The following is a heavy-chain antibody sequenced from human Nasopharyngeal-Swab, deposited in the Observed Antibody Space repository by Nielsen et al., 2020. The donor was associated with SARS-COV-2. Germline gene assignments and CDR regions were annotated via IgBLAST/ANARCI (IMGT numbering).Heavy chain of an antibody. D-gene: IGHD3-3*01. CDR3: AAFWSGYYTGMNY. Sequence: SETLSLTCTVSGGSISSSSYYWGWIRQPPGKGLEWIGSIYSGSTYYNPSLKSRVTISVDTSKNQFSLKLSSVTAADTAVYYCAAFWSGYYTGMNYWGQGTLVTVSS. V-gene: IGHV4-39*01. CDR2: IYSGST. CDR1: GGSISSSSYY. J-gene: IGHJ4*02.